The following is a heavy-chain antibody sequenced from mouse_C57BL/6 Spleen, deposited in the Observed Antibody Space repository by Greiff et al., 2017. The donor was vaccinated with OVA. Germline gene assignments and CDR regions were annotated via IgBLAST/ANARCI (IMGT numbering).Heavy chain of an antibody. CDR2: INPSSGYT. CDR3: ARSTTVGIWYFDV. V-gene: IGHV1-7*01. CDR1: GYTFTSYW. J-gene: IGHJ1*03. D-gene: IGHD1-1*01. Sequence: QVQLKESGAELAKPGASVKLSCKASGYTFTSYWMHWVKQRPGQGLEWIGYINPSSGYTKYNQKFKDKATLTADKSSSTAYMQLSSLTYEDSAVYYCARSTTVGIWYFDVWGTGTTVTVSS.